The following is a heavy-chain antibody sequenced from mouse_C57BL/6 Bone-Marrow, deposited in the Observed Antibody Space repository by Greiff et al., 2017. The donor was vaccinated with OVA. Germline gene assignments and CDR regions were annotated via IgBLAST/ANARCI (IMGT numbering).Heavy chain of an antibody. V-gene: IGHV1-59*01. CDR2: IDPSDSYT. CDR1: GYTFTSYW. J-gene: IGHJ4*01. CDR3: ASPIYYYYADYAMDY. D-gene: IGHD2-4*01. Sequence: VQLQQPGAELVRPGTSVKLSCKASGYTFTSYWMHWVKQRPGQGLEWIGVIDPSDSYTNYNQKFKGKATLTVDTSSSTAYMQLSILTSEDSAVYYCASPIYYYYADYAMDYWGQGTSVTVSS.